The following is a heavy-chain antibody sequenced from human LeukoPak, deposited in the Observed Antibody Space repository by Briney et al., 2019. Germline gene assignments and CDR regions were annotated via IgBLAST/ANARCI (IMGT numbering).Heavy chain of an antibody. CDR2: ISWNSGSI. J-gene: IGHJ4*02. CDR1: GFTFDDYA. CDR3: AKSPVGEGDSYFDY. D-gene: IGHD3-16*01. Sequence: GRSLRLSCAASGFTFDDYAMHWVRQAPGKGLEWVSGISWNSGSIGYADSVKGRFTISRDNAKNSLYPQMNSLRAEDTALYYCAKSPVGEGDSYFDYWGQGTLVTVSS. V-gene: IGHV3-9*01.